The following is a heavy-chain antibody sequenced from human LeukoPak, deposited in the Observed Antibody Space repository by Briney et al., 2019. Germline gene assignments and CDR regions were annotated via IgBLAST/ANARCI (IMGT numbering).Heavy chain of an antibody. CDR3: ASRPGAEFFQH. V-gene: IGHV1-2*02. J-gene: IGHJ1*01. CDR1: GYTFTVYN. CDR2: INPNSGGR. Sequence: GAAVKVSFKGAGYTFTVYNMHRVRQGHGQGQGRMGGINPNSGGRNYTQKVQGRGTITRDTATSTAYMEPSRLRSDYAAVYYCASRPGAEFFQHWRQGTLVPVSS.